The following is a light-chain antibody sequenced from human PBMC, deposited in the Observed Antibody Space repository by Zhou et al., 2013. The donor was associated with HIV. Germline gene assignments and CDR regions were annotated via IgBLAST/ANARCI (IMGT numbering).Light chain of an antibody. V-gene: IGKV1-9*01. CDR2: SAS. CDR1: QAISSH. Sequence: DIQLTQSPSFLSASVGDRVTITCRASQAISSHLAWYQQKPGKAPKLLIYSASTLQSGVPSRFSGGGSGTEFTLTISGLQPEDFAAFYXQQLSAYPITFGQGHDWRLN. CDR3: QQLSAYPIT. J-gene: IGKJ5*01.